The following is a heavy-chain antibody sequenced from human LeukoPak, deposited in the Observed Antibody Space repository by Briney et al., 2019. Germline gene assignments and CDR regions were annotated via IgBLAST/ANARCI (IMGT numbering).Heavy chain of an antibody. CDR3: AKAGDYSYFDY. CDR1: GFTFTYYD. D-gene: IGHD4-11*01. CDR2: ISGSDGST. Sequence: PGGTLTLSCAASGFTFTYYDMNWVRQAPGKGLEWVSAISGSDGSTYYADSVKGRFTISRDDSKNTLYLQMNSLRAEDTAVYYCAKAGDYSYFDYWGQGTLVTVSS. J-gene: IGHJ4*02. V-gene: IGHV3-23*01.